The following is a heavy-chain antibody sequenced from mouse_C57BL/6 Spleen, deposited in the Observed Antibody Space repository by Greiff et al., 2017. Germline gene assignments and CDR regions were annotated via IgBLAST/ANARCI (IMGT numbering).Heavy chain of an antibody. Sequence: VKLVESGPELVKPGASVKISCKASGYAFSSSWMNWVKQRPGKGLEWIGRIYPGDGDTNYNGKFKGKATLTADKSSSTAYMQLSSLTSEDSAVYFCARGEYDPGYAMDYWGQGTSVTVSS. CDR3: ARGEYDPGYAMDY. D-gene: IGHD2-14*01. J-gene: IGHJ4*01. CDR2: IYPGDGDT. CDR1: GYAFSSSW. V-gene: IGHV1-82*01.